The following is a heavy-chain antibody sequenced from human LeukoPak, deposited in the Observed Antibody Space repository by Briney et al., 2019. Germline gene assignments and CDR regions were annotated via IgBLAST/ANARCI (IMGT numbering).Heavy chain of an antibody. CDR2: IYTSGST. J-gene: IGHJ4*02. Sequence: SETLPLTCTVSGDSISGYYWSWIRQPAGKGLEWIGRIYTSGSTKYNPSFQGRVTMSLDTSKNQFSLRLSSMTAADTAIYYCAKYKFGSDYFSNWGQGTLVTVSS. CDR1: GDSISGYY. CDR3: AKYKFGSDYFSN. V-gene: IGHV4-4*07. D-gene: IGHD2/OR15-2a*01.